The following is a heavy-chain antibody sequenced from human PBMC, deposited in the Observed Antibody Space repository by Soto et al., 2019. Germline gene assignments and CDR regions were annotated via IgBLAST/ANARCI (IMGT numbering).Heavy chain of an antibody. V-gene: IGHV4-34*01. D-gene: IGHD3-10*01. CDR3: ARTTYYYGSGIGY. Sequence: SETLSLTCAVYGGSFSGYYWSWIRQPPGKGLEWIGEINHSGSTNYNPSLKSRVTISVDTSKNQFSLKLSSVTAADTAVYYCARTTYYYGSGIGYWGQGTLVTVSS. CDR1: GGSFSGYY. J-gene: IGHJ4*02. CDR2: INHSGST.